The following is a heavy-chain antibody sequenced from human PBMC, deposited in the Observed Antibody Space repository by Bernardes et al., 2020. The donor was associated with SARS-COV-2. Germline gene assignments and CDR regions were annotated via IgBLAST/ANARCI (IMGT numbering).Heavy chain of an antibody. D-gene: IGHD2-2*01. CDR1: GFSLSPSGVG. CDR2: IHWDDDE. Sequence: SGATLSNPTQTLTLTCPFSGFSLSPSGVGVGWIRQPPGKALEWHPLIHWDDDERYSRSLKSSLTITMATSKNQVVLRMTNMDPVDTDTYYCAHKTTISTWSVWGQGTLVTVSS. V-gene: IGHV2-5*02. CDR3: AHKTTISTWSV. J-gene: IGHJ4*02.